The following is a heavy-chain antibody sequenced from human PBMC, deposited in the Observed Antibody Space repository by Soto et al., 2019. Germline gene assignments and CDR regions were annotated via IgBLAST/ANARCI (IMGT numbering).Heavy chain of an antibody. CDR3: ARDYWSGDRYYYGMDV. D-gene: IGHD3-3*01. J-gene: IGHJ6*02. CDR2: INPNSGGP. Sequence: ASVKVSCKASGYTFTGYYIHWVRQAPGQRLEWMGYINPNSGGPDYAQKFQGRVTMTRDTSISTAYMELSRLRSDDTAVYFCARDYWSGDRYYYGMDVWGQGTTVTVSS. CDR1: GYTFTGYY. V-gene: IGHV1-2*02.